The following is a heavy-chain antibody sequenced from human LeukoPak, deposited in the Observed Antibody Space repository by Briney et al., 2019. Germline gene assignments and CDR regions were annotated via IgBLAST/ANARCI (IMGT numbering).Heavy chain of an antibody. J-gene: IGHJ4*02. Sequence: ASVKVSCTASGYSFIDFYIHFVRQAPGQGLEWMGWINPNSGDTKYAQTFQGRVTITTDTSTSTAYMELRSLRSDDTAVYYCARGLAYYYDNSGYPDYWGQGTLVTVS. CDR1: GYSFIDFY. D-gene: IGHD3-22*01. V-gene: IGHV1-2*02. CDR3: ARGLAYYYDNSGYPDY. CDR2: INPNSGDT.